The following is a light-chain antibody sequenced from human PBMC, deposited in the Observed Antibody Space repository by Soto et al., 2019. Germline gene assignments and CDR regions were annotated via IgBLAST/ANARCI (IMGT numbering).Light chain of an antibody. V-gene: IGLV2-14*01. CDR1: RSDIGDSNF. CDR3: ASFRSGTILV. J-gene: IGLJ6*01. CDR2: EVN. Sequence: QCALTQPASVCGSPGQSVTISCTGPRSDIGDSNFISWYQHTPGKAPRLLIYEVNNRPSGVSKRFSGSKAGNTASLTISGLLDDDEADYFCASFRSGTILVFGSGTQLTVL.